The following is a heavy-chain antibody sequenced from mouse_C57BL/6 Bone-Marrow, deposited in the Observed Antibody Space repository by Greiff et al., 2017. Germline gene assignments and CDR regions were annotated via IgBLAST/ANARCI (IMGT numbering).Heavy chain of an antibody. J-gene: IGHJ2*01. CDR1: GYTFTSYW. CDR2: IYPTSGRT. Sequence: QVQLQQPGAELVKPGASVKMSCKASGYTFTSYWITWVKQRPGQGLEWIGDIYPTSGRTNYNEKFKSKAILTVDTSSNTAYMQLSSLTSEDSAVFYCARSGPLGRSCDYWGQGTTLTVS. CDR3: ARSGPLGRSCDY. V-gene: IGHV1-55*01. D-gene: IGHD4-1*01.